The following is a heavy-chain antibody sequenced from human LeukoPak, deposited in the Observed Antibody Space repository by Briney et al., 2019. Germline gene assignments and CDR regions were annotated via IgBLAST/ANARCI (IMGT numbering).Heavy chain of an antibody. V-gene: IGHV1-2*02. CDR1: GYTFTGYF. D-gene: IGHD1-26*01. CDR2: INPNSYGT. CDR3: AREMLSYSGSPINWFDP. Sequence: ASVKVSCKASGYTFTGYFIYWMRQAPGRGPEWMGWINPNSYGTNFAQKFRGRMTLTRDTSTSTVYMDLSSLTSDDTAAYYCAREMLSYSGSPINWFDPWGQGTLVTVSS. J-gene: IGHJ5*02.